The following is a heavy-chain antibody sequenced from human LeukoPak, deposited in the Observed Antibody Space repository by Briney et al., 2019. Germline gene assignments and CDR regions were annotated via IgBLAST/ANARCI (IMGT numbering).Heavy chain of an antibody. CDR1: GYTFTSYA. J-gene: IGHJ4*02. CDR3: ARDFTPTRIEWFGESLGY. D-gene: IGHD3-10*01. CDR2: ISAYNGNT. Sequence: ASVKVSCKASGYTFTSYAMHWVRQAPGQGLEWMGWISAYNGNTNYAQKLQGRVTMTTDTSTSTAYMELRSLRSDDTAVYYCARDFTPTRIEWFGESLGYWGQGTLVTVSS. V-gene: IGHV1-18*01.